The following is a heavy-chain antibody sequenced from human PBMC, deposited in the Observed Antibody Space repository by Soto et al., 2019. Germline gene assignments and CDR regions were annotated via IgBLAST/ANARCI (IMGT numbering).Heavy chain of an antibody. D-gene: IGHD6-19*01. J-gene: IGHJ4*02. V-gene: IGHV1-3*01. CDR2: INCGSGNT. Sequence: QVQLVQSGVEVKQPGASASVSCKASGYNFTTYVVHWLRQAPGQGPEWMGWINCGSGNTVYSQKFQGRVTFTRDTSARTAYMDLNSLTSGDTAVYYCARGYTSGWTFDFWGRGTLVTVSS. CDR3: ARGYTSGWTFDF. CDR1: GYNFTTYV.